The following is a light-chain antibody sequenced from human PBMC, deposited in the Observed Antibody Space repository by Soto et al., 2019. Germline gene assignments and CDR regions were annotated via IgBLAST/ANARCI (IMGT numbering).Light chain of an antibody. CDR3: KQYGSSPQT. Sequence: IVLTQSPGTLSLSPGERATLSCRASQSVSSSYLAWYQQKPGQAHRLLIYGASSRATGIQDRFSGSGSGTDFTLTIRRLEPEDFAVYYCKQYGSSPQTFGQGTKVDIK. CDR2: GAS. V-gene: IGKV3-20*01. CDR1: QSVSSSY. J-gene: IGKJ1*01.